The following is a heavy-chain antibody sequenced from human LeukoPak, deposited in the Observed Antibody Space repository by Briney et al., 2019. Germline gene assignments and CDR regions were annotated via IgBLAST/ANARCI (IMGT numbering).Heavy chain of an antibody. V-gene: IGHV4-39*01. CDR2: IYYSGST. D-gene: IGHD3-3*01. Sequence: SETLSLTRTVSGGSISSSSYYWGWIRQPPGKGLEWIGSIYYSGSTYYNPSLKSRVTISVDTSKNQFSLKLSSVTAADTAVYYCASRLHYDFWSGYYTGRWGQGTLVTVSS. J-gene: IGHJ4*02. CDR3: ASRLHYDFWSGYYTGR. CDR1: GGSISSSSYY.